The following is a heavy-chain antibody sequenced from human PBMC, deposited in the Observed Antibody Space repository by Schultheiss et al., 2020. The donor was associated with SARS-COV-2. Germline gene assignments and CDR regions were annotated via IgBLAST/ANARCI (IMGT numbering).Heavy chain of an antibody. J-gene: IGHJ4*02. CDR1: GDSISSGSYY. CDR3: ARADFWSGYYFDY. V-gene: IGHV4-61*02. D-gene: IGHD3-3*01. Sequence: SQTLSLTCSVSGDSISSGSYYWGWIRQPPGKGLEWIGRIYTSGSTNYNPSLKSRVTISVDTSKNQFSLKLSSVTAADTAVYYCARADFWSGYYFDYWGQGTLVTVSS. CDR2: IYTSGST.